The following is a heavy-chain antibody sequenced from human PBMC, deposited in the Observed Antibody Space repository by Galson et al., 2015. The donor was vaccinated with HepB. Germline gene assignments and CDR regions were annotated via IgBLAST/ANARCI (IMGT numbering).Heavy chain of an antibody. V-gene: IGHV3-15*01. CDR1: GSTFSNTW. Sequence: SLRLSCAASGSTFSNTWMSWVRQAPGKGLEWVGRIKSKTDGGTTDYAAPVKGSFTISRDDSKNTLYLKMNSLKTEDAALYYCTTESRDGYQSMFDYWGQGTLVTVSS. J-gene: IGHJ4*02. CDR3: TTESRDGYQSMFDY. CDR2: IKSKTDGGTT. D-gene: IGHD5-24*01.